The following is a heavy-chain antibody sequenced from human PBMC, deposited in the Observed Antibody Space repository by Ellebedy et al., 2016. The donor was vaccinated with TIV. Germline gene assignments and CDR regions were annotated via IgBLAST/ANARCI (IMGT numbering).Heavy chain of an antibody. CDR1: GGTFRSYV. V-gene: IGHV1-69*04. CDR2: IIPILGTP. Sequence: SVKVSXKASGGTFRSYVFSWVRQAPGQGLEWMGRIIPILGTPNYAQKFQGRVTIIADTSTSTVYMELSSLRFDDTANYYCARVDQWQGFDPWGQGTLVTVSS. D-gene: IGHD6-19*01. J-gene: IGHJ5*02. CDR3: ARVDQWQGFDP.